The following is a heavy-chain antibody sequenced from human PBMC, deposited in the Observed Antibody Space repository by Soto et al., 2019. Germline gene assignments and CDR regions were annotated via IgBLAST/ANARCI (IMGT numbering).Heavy chain of an antibody. J-gene: IGHJ4*02. D-gene: IGHD6-13*01. Sequence: QVQLVQSGAEGKKPGASVKVSCKASGYTFTSYGISWVRQAPGQGLEWMGWISAYNGNTNYAQKLQGRVTMTTDTTTSTAYMELRSMRSDDTAVYYCSTSYDTEYSSSLGLWCQGTLVTVSS. CDR1: GYTFTSYG. V-gene: IGHV1-18*01. CDR3: STSYDTEYSSSLGL. CDR2: ISAYNGNT.